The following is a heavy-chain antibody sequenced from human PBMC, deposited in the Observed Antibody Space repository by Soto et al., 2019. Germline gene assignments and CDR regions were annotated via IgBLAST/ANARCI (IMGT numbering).Heavy chain of an antibody. J-gene: IGHJ6*02. CDR2: IIPIFGTA. D-gene: IGHD2-15*01. CDR3: ASDYCSGGSCYESPWSYYYGMDV. Sequence: SVKVSCKASGGTFSSYAISWVRQAPGQGLEWMGGIIPIFGTANYAQKFQGRVTITADESTSTAYMELSSLRSEDTAVYYCASDYCSGGSCYESPWSYYYGMDVWGQGTTVTV. CDR1: GGTFSSYA. V-gene: IGHV1-69*13.